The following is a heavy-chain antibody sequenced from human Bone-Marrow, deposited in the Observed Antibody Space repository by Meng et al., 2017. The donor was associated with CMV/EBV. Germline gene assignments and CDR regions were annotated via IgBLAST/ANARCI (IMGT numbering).Heavy chain of an antibody. CDR2: INHSGST. CDR3: ARGYSYGYTGIDY. D-gene: IGHD5-18*01. Sequence: GSLRLSCAVYGGSFSGYYWSWIRQPPGKGLEWIGEINHSGSTNYNPSLKSRVTRSVDTSKTQFSRKLSSVTAADTAVYYCARGYSYGYTGIDYWGQGTLVTVSS. J-gene: IGHJ4*02. V-gene: IGHV4-34*01. CDR1: GGSFSGYY.